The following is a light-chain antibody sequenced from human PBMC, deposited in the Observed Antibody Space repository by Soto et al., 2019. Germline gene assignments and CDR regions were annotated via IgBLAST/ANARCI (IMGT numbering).Light chain of an antibody. CDR3: QQYYSTPLT. J-gene: IGKJ4*01. CDR2: WAS. V-gene: IGKV4-1*01. CDR1: QSVLYSSNNENY. Sequence: DIVVVQSPDSLAVSLGERATINCKSSQSVLYSSNNENYLAWYQQKPGQPPKLLIYWASTRESGVPDRFSGSGSGTDFTLTISSLQAEDVAVYYCQQYYSTPLTFGGGTKVEIK.